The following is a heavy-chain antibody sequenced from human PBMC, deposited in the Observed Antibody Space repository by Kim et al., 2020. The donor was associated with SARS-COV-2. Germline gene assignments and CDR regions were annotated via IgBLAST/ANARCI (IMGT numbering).Heavy chain of an antibody. CDR2: ISSSSTI. J-gene: IGHJ6*02. CDR3: ARGGYPTMWSYYYYGMDV. Sequence: GGSLRLSCAASGFTFSSYSMNWVRQAPGKGLEWVSYISSSSTIYYADSVKGRFTISRDNAKNSLYLQMNSLRDEDTAVYYCARGGYPTMWSYYYYGMDVWGQGTTVTVSS. CDR1: GFTFSSYS. D-gene: IGHD3-10*02. V-gene: IGHV3-48*02.